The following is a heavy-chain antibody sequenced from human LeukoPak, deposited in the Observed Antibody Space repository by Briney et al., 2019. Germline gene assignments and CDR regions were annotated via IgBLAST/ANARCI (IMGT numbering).Heavy chain of an antibody. Sequence: PGGSLRLSCAASGFTFSGSAMHWVRRASGEGREWVGRIRSKANRYATAYAAAVKGRFTISRDDSKNTAYLQMNSLKTEDTAVYYCTRPTFCGGDCYGIFDYWGQGTLVTVSS. CDR3: TRPTFCGGDCYGIFDY. V-gene: IGHV3-73*01. J-gene: IGHJ4*02. CDR2: IRSKANRYAT. CDR1: GFTFSGSA. D-gene: IGHD2-21*02.